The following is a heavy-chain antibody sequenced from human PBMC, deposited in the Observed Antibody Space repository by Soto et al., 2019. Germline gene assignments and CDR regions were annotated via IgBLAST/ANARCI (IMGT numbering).Heavy chain of an antibody. CDR2: IIPIYGTA. D-gene: IGHD2-15*01. CDR3: ASLCSGCSCYEYGMDV. V-gene: IGHV1-69*01. CDR1: GGTFSSYA. Sequence: QVQLVQSGAEVKKPGSSVKVSCKASGGTFSSYAISWVRQAPGQGLEWMGGIIPIYGTADYAQKFQGRVTITADESKSTAYEELSGLRSDDTAVYHGASLCSGCSCYEYGMDVWGQGSTVTVSS. J-gene: IGHJ6*02.